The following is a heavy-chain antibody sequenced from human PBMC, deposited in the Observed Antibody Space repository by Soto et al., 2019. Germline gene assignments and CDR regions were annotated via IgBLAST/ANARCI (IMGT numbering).Heavy chain of an antibody. CDR1: GGSISSSSYY. D-gene: IGHD6-13*01. CDR3: ASQRSSIAAAALDY. V-gene: IGHV4-39*01. J-gene: IGHJ4*02. Sequence: PSETLSLTCTVSGGSISSSSYYWGWIRQPPGKGLEWIGSIYYSGSTYYNPSLKSRVTISVDTSKNQFSLKLSSVTAADTAVYYCASQRSSIAAAALDYWGQGTLVTVSS. CDR2: IYYSGST.